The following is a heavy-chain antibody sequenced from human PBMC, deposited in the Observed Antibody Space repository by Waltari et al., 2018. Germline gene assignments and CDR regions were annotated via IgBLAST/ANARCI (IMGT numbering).Heavy chain of an antibody. D-gene: IGHD3-10*01. CDR2: IYWNDDD. CDR3: ARTPPSGSYPTYYYFDL. V-gene: IGHV2-5*01. Sequence: QITLKESGPTVVKPTQTLTVTCTVSGFSLATSGVGVGWIRQPPGKAPEWLALIYWNDDDYYNPALQSRLTITRDPSKNQVGLTLTDVDPVDTATYYCARTPPSGSYPTYYYFDLWGRGTLVTVSS. CDR1: GFSLATSGVG. J-gene: IGHJ2*01.